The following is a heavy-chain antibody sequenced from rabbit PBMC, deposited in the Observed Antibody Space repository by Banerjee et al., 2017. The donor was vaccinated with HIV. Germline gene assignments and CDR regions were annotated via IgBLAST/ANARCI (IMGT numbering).Heavy chain of an antibody. CDR1: GFSFCSGYD. J-gene: IGHJ4*01. D-gene: IGHD2-1*01. V-gene: IGHV1S40*01. Sequence: QSMVESGGDLVKPGASLTLTCTASGFSFCSGYDICWVRQASGKGLEWIACIYTGSGQTYYASWAKGRFTISKTSSTTVTLQMTSLTAADTATYFCARGGYDENYFNLWGPGTLVTVS. CDR3: ARGGYDENYFNL. CDR2: IYTGSGQT.